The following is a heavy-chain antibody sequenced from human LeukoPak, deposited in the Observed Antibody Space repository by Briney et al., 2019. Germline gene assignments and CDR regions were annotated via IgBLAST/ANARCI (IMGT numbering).Heavy chain of an antibody. J-gene: IGHJ4*02. CDR3: ARRFGYYDISSGYSRPFDY. V-gene: IGHV3-21*01. CDR2: ISSGTSYI. Sequence: GGSLRLSCAASGFTFSSYEMNWVRQAPGKGLEWVSSISSGTSYIYYADSVKGRFTISRDDSESTLYLQMHNLSAEDTAVYYCARRFGYYDISSGYSRPFDYWGQGTLVTVSS. CDR1: GFTFSSYE. D-gene: IGHD3-9*01.